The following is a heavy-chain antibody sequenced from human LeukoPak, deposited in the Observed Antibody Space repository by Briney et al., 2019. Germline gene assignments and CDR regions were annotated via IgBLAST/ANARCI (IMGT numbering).Heavy chain of an antibody. D-gene: IGHD2-15*01. J-gene: IGHJ3*02. Sequence: GESLKISCVGSGYSFTTYWIGWVRQMPGKGLEWMGIIYPGDSESRYSPSLQGQVTISVDKSISTAYLQWSSLKASDTAMYYCARHRIPGSHDAFDIWGQGTMVTVSS. V-gene: IGHV5-51*01. CDR3: ARHRIPGSHDAFDI. CDR1: GYSFTTYW. CDR2: IYPGDSES.